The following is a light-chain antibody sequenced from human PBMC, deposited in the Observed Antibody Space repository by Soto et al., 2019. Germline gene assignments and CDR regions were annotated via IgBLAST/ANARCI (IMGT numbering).Light chain of an antibody. CDR2: RAS. CDR1: QTVLTW. CDR3: QQYSSYSLT. Sequence: DIQMTQSPSTLSASVGDRVTITCRASQTVLTWLAWYQQKPGKAPKLLIYRASSLKSGVPSRFSGSGSGTDFTLSISSLQPDDFATYYCQQYSSYSLTFGQGTEVEVK. V-gene: IGKV1-5*03. J-gene: IGKJ1*01.